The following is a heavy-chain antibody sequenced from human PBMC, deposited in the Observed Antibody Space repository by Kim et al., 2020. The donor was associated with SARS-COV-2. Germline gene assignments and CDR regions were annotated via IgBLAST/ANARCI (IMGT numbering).Heavy chain of an antibody. CDR3: ARGGDSVYYYYYYGMDV. CDR1: GGSISSYY. D-gene: IGHD2-21*02. J-gene: IGHJ6*02. Sequence: SETLSLTCTVSGGSISSYYWSWIRQPPGKGLEWIGYIYYSGSTNYNPSLKSRVTISVDTSKNQFSLKLSSVTAADTAVYYCARGGDSVYYYYYYGMDVWGQGTTVTVSS. V-gene: IGHV4-59*01. CDR2: IYYSGST.